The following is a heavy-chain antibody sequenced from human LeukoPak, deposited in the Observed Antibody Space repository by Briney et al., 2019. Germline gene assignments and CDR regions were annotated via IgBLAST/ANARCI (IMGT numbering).Heavy chain of an antibody. Sequence: SETLSLTCTVAGGSISSYYWSWIRQPPGKGLEWIGYIYYSGSTNYNPSLKSRVTISVDTSKNQFSLKLSSVTAADTAVYYCARGADYGDYYFDYWGQGTLVTVSS. CDR1: GGSISSYY. J-gene: IGHJ4*02. D-gene: IGHD4-17*01. V-gene: IGHV4-59*01. CDR3: ARGADYGDYYFDY. CDR2: IYYSGST.